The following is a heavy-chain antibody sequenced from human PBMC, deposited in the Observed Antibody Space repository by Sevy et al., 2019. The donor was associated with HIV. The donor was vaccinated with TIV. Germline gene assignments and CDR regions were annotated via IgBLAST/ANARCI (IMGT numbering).Heavy chain of an antibody. J-gene: IGHJ4*02. CDR1: GGSISSSSYY. CDR3: ARHGSSSVPYYFDY. Sequence: SETLSLTCTVSGGSISSSSYYWGWIRQPPGKGLEWIGSIYYSGSTYYNPSLKSRVTISVDTSKNQFSLKLSSVTAADTAVYYCARHGSSSVPYYFDYWGQGTLVTVSS. CDR2: IYYSGST. V-gene: IGHV4-39*01.